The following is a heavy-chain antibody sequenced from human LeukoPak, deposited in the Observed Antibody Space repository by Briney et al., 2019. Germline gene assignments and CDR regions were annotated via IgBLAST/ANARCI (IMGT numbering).Heavy chain of an antibody. V-gene: IGHV1-46*03. CDR2: INPSGGDT. J-gene: IGHJ2*01. Sequence: ASVKVSCKASGYTFTSYYIHWVRQAPGQGLEWMGIINPSGGDTHYAQKFQGRLTMTRDTSTSTVYMELRSLRSEDTAVYYCARDGRYYDFWSGKNWYFDLWGRGTLVTVSS. D-gene: IGHD3-3*01. CDR1: GYTFTSYY. CDR3: ARDGRYYDFWSGKNWYFDL.